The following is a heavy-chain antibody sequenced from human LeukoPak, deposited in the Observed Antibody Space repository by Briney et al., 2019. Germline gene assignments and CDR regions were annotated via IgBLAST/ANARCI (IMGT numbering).Heavy chain of an antibody. D-gene: IGHD1-26*01. CDR2: ISGSGGST. CDR3: AKDFYARSDPSGNFDY. Sequence: PGGSLRLSCAAPGFTFSSYAMSWVRQAPGKGLEWVSAISGSGGSTYYADSVKGRFTISRDNSKNTLYLQMNSLRAEDTAVYYCAKDFYARSDPSGNFDYWGQGTLVTVSS. V-gene: IGHV3-23*01. J-gene: IGHJ4*02. CDR1: GFTFSSYA.